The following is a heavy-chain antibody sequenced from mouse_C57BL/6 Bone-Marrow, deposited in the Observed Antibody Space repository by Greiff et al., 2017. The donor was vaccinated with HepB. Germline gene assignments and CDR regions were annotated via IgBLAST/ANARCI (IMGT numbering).Heavy chain of an antibody. Sequence: DVKLVESGPELVKPGASVKIPCKASGYTFTDYNMDWVKQSHGKSLEWIGDINPNNGGTIYNQKFKGKATLTVDKSSSTAYMELRSLTSEDTAVYYCARSSYAWFAYWGQGTLVTVSA. V-gene: IGHV1-18*01. J-gene: IGHJ3*01. CDR3: ARSSYAWFAY. CDR2: INPNNGGT. CDR1: GYTFTDYN. D-gene: IGHD1-1*01.